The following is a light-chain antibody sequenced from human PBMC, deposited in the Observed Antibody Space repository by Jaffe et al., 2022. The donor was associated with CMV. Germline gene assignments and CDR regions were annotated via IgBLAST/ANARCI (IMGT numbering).Light chain of an antibody. CDR1: QSISSW. V-gene: IGKV1-5*03. CDR2: KAS. CDR3: QQYGGMYT. Sequence: DIQMTQSPSTLSASVGDRVTITCRASQSISSWLAWYQQKPGKAPKLLIYKASSLESGVPSRFSGSGSGTEFTLTISSLQPDDFATYYCQQYGGMYTFGQGTKLEIK. J-gene: IGKJ2*01.